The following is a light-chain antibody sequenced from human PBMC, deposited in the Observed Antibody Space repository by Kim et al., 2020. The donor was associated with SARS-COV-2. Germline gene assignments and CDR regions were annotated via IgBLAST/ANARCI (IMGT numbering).Light chain of an antibody. V-gene: IGLV2-14*03. CDR1: SSDVGGYNY. CDR2: DVS. CDR3: SSFTSTNTYV. Sequence: GQSITISCTGTSSDVGGYNYVSWYQQHPGKAPKLMICDVSNRPSGVSNRFSGSKSGNTASLTISGLHAEDEADYYCSSFTSTNTYVFGTGTKVTVL. J-gene: IGLJ1*01.